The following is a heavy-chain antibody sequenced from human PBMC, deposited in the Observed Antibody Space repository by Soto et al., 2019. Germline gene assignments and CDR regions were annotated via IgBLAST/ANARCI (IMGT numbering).Heavy chain of an antibody. CDR3: ASGVVGYWKDGFFDY. Sequence: QVQLVQSGAEVKKPGASVMISCKASGYTFSNYAIQWVRQAPGQRLEWMGWINGGNGNTGYSQNFQGRVTITRDTSXXTAHVELRSLRSEDTAAYYCASGVVGYWKDGFFDYWGQGALVTVSS. J-gene: IGHJ4*02. CDR1: GYTFSNYA. V-gene: IGHV1-3*01. CDR2: INGGNGNT. D-gene: IGHD1-1*01.